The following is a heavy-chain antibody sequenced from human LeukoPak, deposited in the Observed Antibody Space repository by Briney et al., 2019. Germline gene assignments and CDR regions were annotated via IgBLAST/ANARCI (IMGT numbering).Heavy chain of an antibody. J-gene: IGHJ4*02. CDR1: GGSFSGYS. Sequence: SETLSLTCAVFGGSFSGYSLNWIRQSPGKGLEWIGEINHSGSTNYNPSLKSRVTISVDKSKNQFSLKLSSVTAADTAVYYCARDPAYWGQGTLVTVSS. V-gene: IGHV4-34*01. CDR3: ARDPAY. CDR2: INHSGST.